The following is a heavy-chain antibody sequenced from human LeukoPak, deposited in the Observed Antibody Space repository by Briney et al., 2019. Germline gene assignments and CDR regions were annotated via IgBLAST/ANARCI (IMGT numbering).Heavy chain of an antibody. CDR2: ISYDGSNK. J-gene: IGHJ4*02. Sequence: PGGSLRLSCAASGFTFSSYGMHWVRQAPGKGLEWVAVISYDGSNKYYADSVKGRFTISRDNSKNTLYLQMNSLRAEDTAVYYCAKEWSIVVVPAADYFDYWGQGTLVTVSS. CDR1: GFTFSSYG. V-gene: IGHV3-30*18. CDR3: AKEWSIVVVPAADYFDY. D-gene: IGHD2-2*01.